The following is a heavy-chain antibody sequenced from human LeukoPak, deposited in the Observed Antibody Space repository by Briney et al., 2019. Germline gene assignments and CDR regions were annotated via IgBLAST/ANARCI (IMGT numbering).Heavy chain of an antibody. J-gene: IGHJ6*02. CDR1: GFTFSSYW. Sequence: PGGSLRLSCAASGFTFSSYWMSWVRQAPGKGLEWVANIKQDGSEKYYVGSVKGRFTISRDNAKNSLYLQMNSLRAEDTAVYYCARDRSSYYDFWSGYYTGYYYYGMDVWGQGTTVTVSS. CDR3: ARDRSSYYDFWSGYYTGYYYYGMDV. V-gene: IGHV3-7*01. D-gene: IGHD3-3*01. CDR2: IKQDGSEK.